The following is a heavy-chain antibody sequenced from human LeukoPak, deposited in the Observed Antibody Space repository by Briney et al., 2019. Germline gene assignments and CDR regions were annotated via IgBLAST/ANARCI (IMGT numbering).Heavy chain of an antibody. D-gene: IGHD4-23*01. CDR2: IIPIFGTA. CDR1: GGTFISYA. V-gene: IGHV1-69*01. CDR3: ARDPYGGNAGLGAFDI. J-gene: IGHJ3*02. Sequence: SVKVSCKASGGTFISYAISWVRQAPGQGLEWMGGIIPIFGTANYAQKFQGRVTITADESTSTAYMELSSLRSEDTAVYYCARDPYGGNAGLGAFDIWGQGTMVTVSS.